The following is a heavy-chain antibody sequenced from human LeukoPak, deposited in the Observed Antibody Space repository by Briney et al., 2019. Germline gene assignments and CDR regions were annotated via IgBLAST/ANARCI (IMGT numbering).Heavy chain of an antibody. CDR3: ATYSGSYSSDFDY. V-gene: IGHV1-2*02. D-gene: IGHD1-26*01. Sequence: ASVKVSCKASGYTFTGYYMHWVRQAPGKGLEWMGWINPNSGGTNYAQKFQGRVTMTRDTSISTAYMELSRLTSDDTAVYYCATYSGSYSSDFDYWGQGTLVTVSS. CDR2: INPNSGGT. CDR1: GYTFTGYY. J-gene: IGHJ4*02.